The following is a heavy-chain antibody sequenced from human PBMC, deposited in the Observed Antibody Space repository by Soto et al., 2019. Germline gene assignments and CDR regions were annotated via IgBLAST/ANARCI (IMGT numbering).Heavy chain of an antibody. CDR1: GGSFSGYY. CDR3: ARGPPYYDFWSGYSLRGPVMDV. V-gene: IGHV4-34*01. CDR2: INHSGST. J-gene: IGHJ6*02. Sequence: SETLSLTCAVYGGSFSGYYWSWIRQPPGKGLEWIGEINHSGSTNYNPSLKSRVTISVDTSKNQFSLKLSSVTAADTAVYYCARGPPYYDFWSGYSLRGPVMDVWGQGTTATGSS. D-gene: IGHD3-3*01.